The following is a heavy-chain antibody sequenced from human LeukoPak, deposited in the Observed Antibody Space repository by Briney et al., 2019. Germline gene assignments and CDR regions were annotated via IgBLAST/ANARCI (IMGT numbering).Heavy chain of an antibody. Sequence: GGSPRLSCAASGFTFSSYAMSWVRQAPGKGPEWVSAISGSGGSTYYADSVKGRFTISRDNSKNTLYLQMNSLRAEDTAVYYCAKGLGSGSFLFDYWGQGTLVTVSS. D-gene: IGHD3-10*02. J-gene: IGHJ4*02. V-gene: IGHV3-23*01. CDR3: AKGLGSGSFLFDY. CDR1: GFTFSSYA. CDR2: ISGSGGST.